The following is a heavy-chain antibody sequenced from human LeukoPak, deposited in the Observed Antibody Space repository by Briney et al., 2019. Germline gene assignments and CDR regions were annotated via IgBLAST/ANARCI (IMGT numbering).Heavy chain of an antibody. V-gene: IGHV1-2*02. CDR3: ARDRDYYDCSGN. CDR2: INPNSGGT. Sequence: ASVKVSCKASGYTFTGYYIHWVRQAPGQGLEWMGWINPNSGGTNYAQKFQGRVAMTTETSTSTAYMELRSLRSDDTAVYYCARDRDYYDCSGNWGQGTLVTVSS. CDR1: GYTFTGYY. J-gene: IGHJ4*02. D-gene: IGHD3-22*01.